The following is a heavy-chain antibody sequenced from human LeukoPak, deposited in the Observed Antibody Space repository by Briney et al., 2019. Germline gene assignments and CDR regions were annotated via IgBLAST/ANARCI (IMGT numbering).Heavy chain of an antibody. CDR1: GFTFSSYS. J-gene: IGHJ4*02. V-gene: IGHV3-21*01. CDR2: ISSSSSYI. Sequence: GGSLRLSCAASGFTFSSYSMNWVRRAPGKGLEWVSSISSSSSYIYYADSVKGRFTISRDNAKNSLYLQMNSLRAEDTAVYYCARGGYYDSSGYRPYDYWGQGTLVTVSS. D-gene: IGHD3-22*01. CDR3: ARGGYYDSSGYRPYDY.